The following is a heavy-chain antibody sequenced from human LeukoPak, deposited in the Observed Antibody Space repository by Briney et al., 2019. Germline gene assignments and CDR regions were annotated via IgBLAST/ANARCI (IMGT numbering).Heavy chain of an antibody. V-gene: IGHV4-59*08. CDR3: AGSPEYCSGRNGYRFDH. J-gene: IGHJ4*02. D-gene: IGHD2-15*01. Sequence: SETLSLTCTVSGGSMNSYYWTWIRQPPGKGLEWIGSIYYTGITTYNLSLQSRVTLSVDTSKNQFSLRLTSVTAADTAVYDCAGSPEYCSGRNGYRFDHWGQGTLVTVSS. CDR1: GGSMNSYY. CDR2: IYYTGIT.